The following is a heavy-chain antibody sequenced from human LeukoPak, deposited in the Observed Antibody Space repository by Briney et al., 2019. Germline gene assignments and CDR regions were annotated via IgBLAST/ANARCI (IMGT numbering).Heavy chain of an antibody. Sequence: GGSLRLSCAASGFTFSSYAMHWVRQAPGKGLEWVAVISYDGSNKYYADSVKGRFTISRDNAKNSVFLQMTSLRVDDTAVYYCARDAEGHRYSPQDYWGQGTLVTVSS. CDR2: ISYDGSNK. CDR3: ARDAEGHRYSPQDY. CDR1: GFTFSSYA. D-gene: IGHD5-18*01. V-gene: IGHV3-30-3*01. J-gene: IGHJ4*02.